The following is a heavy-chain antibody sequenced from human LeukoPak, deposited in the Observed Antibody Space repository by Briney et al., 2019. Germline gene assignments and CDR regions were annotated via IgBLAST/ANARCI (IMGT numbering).Heavy chain of an antibody. V-gene: IGHV3-7*01. Sequence: GGSLRLSXAASGFTFSSYWMSWVRQAPGKGLEWVANIKQDGSEKYYVDSVKGRFTISRDNAKNSLYLQMNSLRAEDTAVYYCAGSYYDFWSGYFCFDYWGQGTLVTVSS. CDR3: AGSYYDFWSGYFCFDY. CDR1: GFTFSSYW. D-gene: IGHD3-3*01. J-gene: IGHJ4*02. CDR2: IKQDGSEK.